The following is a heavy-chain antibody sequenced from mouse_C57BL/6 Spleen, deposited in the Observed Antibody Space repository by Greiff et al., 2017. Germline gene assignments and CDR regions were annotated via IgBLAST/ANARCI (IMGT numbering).Heavy chain of an antibody. Sequence: QVQLQQPGAELVKPGASVKMSCKASGYTFTSYWITWVKQRPGQGLEWIGDIYPGSGSTNYNQKFKGKSTLTVDKSSSTAYMQLSSLTSEDSAVYYCARGRAYYSNPLAMDYWGQGTSVTVSA. D-gene: IGHD2-5*01. V-gene: IGHV1-55*01. CDR1: GYTFTSYW. CDR2: IYPGSGST. CDR3: ARGRAYYSNPLAMDY. J-gene: IGHJ4*01.